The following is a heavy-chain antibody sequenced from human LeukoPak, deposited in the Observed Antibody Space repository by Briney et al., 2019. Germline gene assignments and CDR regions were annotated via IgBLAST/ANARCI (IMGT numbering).Heavy chain of an antibody. CDR3: ARGYGDPRDYYYYMDV. CDR2: IYYSGST. J-gene: IGHJ6*03. D-gene: IGHD4-17*01. Sequence: PSETLSLTCTVSGGSISSGGYYWSWIRQHPGKGLEWIGYIYYSGSTYYNPSLKSRVTISVDTSKNQFSLKLSSVTAADTAVCYCARGYGDPRDYYYYMDVWGKGTTVTVSS. CDR1: GGSISSGGYY. V-gene: IGHV4-31*03.